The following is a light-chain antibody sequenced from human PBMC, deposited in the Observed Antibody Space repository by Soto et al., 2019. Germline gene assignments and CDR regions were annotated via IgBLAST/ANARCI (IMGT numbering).Light chain of an antibody. V-gene: IGKV1-39*01. Sequence: DIQMTQSPSSLSASVGDRVTITCRASQSISSYFNWYQQKPGKAPNLLIYGASSLQSGVPSRFSGSGSGTDFTLTISSMQREDLATYYCEQSYSTPRTFGQGTRVEIK. CDR2: GAS. CDR1: QSISSY. CDR3: EQSYSTPRT. J-gene: IGKJ1*01.